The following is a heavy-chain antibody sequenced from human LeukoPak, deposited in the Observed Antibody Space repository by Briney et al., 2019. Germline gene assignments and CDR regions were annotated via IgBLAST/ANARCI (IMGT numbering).Heavy chain of an antibody. CDR3: AKARGSYWYFDL. CDR1: GFTFSSYA. J-gene: IGHJ2*01. Sequence: GGSLRLSCAASGFTFSSYAMSWVRQAPGKGLEWVSVISGSGTNTYYADSVKGRFPISRDNSKSTLYLQMNSLRAEDTAVYYCAKARGSYWYFDLWGRGTLVTVSS. D-gene: IGHD3-16*01. CDR2: ISGSGTNT. V-gene: IGHV3-23*01.